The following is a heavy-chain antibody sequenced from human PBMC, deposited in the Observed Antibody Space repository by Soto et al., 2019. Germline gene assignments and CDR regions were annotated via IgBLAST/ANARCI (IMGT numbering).Heavy chain of an antibody. CDR1: GFSLTNSGVG. J-gene: IGHJ4*02. CDR2: IYWDDEK. D-gene: IGHD3-16*01. CDR3: AHPRSITYYGGGGDFDY. Sequence: QITLKESGPTLVKPTQTLTLTCSFSGFSLTNSGVGVGWIRQPPGKALEWLAFIYWDDEKHYRPSLQSRLTGTKDTPKDQVVPKMTNMDPVGTATYYCAHPRSITYYGGGGDFDYWGQGTLVIVSS. V-gene: IGHV2-5*02.